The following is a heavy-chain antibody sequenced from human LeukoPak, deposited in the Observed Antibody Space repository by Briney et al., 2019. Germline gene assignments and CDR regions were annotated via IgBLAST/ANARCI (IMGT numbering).Heavy chain of an antibody. J-gene: IGHJ6*02. V-gene: IGHV1-46*01. CDR1: GYIFTDYY. CDR3: ARAPYYPSIRTSQNYGMDV. D-gene: IGHD3-10*01. CDR2: LNSSGGST. Sequence: GASVKISCKTSGYIFTDYYIHWVRQAPGQGLEWMGILNSSGGSTTYAQKFQGRITMTRDASTSTVYMELRSLRSEDTAVYYCARAPYYPSIRTSQNYGMDVWGQGTTVTVSS.